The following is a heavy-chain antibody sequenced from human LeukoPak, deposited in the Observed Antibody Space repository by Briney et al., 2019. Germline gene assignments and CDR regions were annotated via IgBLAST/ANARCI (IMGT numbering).Heavy chain of an antibody. CDR3: ARDPSGSYYPRVSGALDI. CDR2: ISSISSYI. Sequence: GGSLRLSCAASGFTFSSYSMNWVRQAPGKGLEWVSSISSISSYIYYADSVKGRFTISRDNAKNSLYLQMDSLRAGDTAVYYCARDPSGSYYPRVSGALDIWGQGTMVTVSS. D-gene: IGHD1-26*01. CDR1: GFTFSSYS. V-gene: IGHV3-21*01. J-gene: IGHJ3*02.